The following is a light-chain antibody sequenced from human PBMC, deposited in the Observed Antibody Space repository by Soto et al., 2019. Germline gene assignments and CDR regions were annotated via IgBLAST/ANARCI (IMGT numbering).Light chain of an antibody. CDR2: EGN. CDR1: SSDVLSYDA. J-gene: IGLJ3*02. V-gene: IGLV2-23*01. CDR3: CSYVYTNSWV. Sequence: QSALAQPASVSGSPGQSITISCTGTSSDVLSYDAVSWYQHHPGKAPKLIIYEGNKRPSGVSNRFTGSRSGNMASLTISGLQPEDEADYYCCSYVYTNSWVFGGGTKLTVL.